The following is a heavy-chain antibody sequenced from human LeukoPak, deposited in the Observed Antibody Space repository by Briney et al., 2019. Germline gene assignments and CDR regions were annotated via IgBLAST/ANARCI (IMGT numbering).Heavy chain of an antibody. V-gene: IGHV4-34*01. D-gene: IGHD1-26*01. CDR2: INDSGST. J-gene: IGHJ4*02. CDR3: ARRLLVGGIDS. Sequence: SETLSLTCAVYGGSFSGHYWTWIRQPQPPGTGLEWIGEINDSGSTNYNSSLKSRVIISVDTSKNQFSLKLASVTAADTAVYYCARRLLVGGIDSWGQGNLVTVSS. CDR1: GGSFSGHY.